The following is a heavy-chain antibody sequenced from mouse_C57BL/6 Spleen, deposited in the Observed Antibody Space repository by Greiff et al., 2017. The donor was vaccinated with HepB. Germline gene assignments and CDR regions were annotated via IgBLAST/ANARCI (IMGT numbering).Heavy chain of an antibody. Sequence: QVQLQQSGAELVMPGASVKLSCKASGYTFTSYWMHWVKQRPGQGLEWIGEIDPSDSYTNYNQKFKGKSTLTVDKSSSTAYMQLSSLTSEDSAVYYCARKEAQVAWFAYWGQGTLVTVSA. J-gene: IGHJ3*01. CDR1: GYTFTSYW. CDR2: IDPSDSYT. D-gene: IGHD3-2*02. CDR3: ARKEAQVAWFAY. V-gene: IGHV1-69*01.